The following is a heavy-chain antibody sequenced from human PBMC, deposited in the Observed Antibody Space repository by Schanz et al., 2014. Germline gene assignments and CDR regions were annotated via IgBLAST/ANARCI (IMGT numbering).Heavy chain of an antibody. CDR2: INPSGGST. CDR3: ARGYGDSPTDF. Sequence: QVQLVQSGAEVKKPGASVKVSCKASGGTFTSDSMHWVRQAPGQGLEWMGMINPSGGSTTYAQKFQGRVTITADRSTSTAYMELSSLRSEDTAVYYCARGYGDSPTDFWGQGTPVTVSS. CDR1: GGTFTSDS. V-gene: IGHV1-46*01. D-gene: IGHD4-17*01. J-gene: IGHJ4*02.